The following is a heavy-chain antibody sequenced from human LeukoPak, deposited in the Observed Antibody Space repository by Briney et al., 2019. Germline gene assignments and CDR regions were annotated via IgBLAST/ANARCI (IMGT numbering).Heavy chain of an antibody. Sequence: GGSLRLSCAASGFSFSNYAMSWVRQAPGKGLEWVSGISGGGSRTYYADSVRGRFTISRDNSKNTVYLQMNSLRAEDTAVYYRAKYAARETFFGDYWGQGTLVAVSS. CDR3: AKYAARETFFGDY. V-gene: IGHV3-23*01. D-gene: IGHD3-3*01. CDR1: GFSFSNYA. J-gene: IGHJ4*02. CDR2: ISGGGSRT.